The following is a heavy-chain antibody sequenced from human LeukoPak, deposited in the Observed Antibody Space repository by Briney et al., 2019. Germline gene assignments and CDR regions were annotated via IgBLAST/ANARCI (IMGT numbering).Heavy chain of an antibody. CDR3: AREWGVLLPSARSYWYFDF. J-gene: IGHJ2*01. Sequence: SETLSLTCTVSGGSVSSGSYYWTWIRQSPGKGLEWIGNIYYSGSTNYNPSLKSRVTMSVDTSKNQFSLKMSSVTAADTAVYYCAREWGVLLPSARSYWYFDFWGRGTLVTVSS. CDR1: GGSVSSGSYY. D-gene: IGHD2-2*01. CDR2: IYYSGST. V-gene: IGHV4-61*01.